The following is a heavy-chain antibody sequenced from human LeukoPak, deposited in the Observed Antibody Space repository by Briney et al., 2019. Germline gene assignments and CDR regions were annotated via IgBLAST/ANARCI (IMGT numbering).Heavy chain of an antibody. J-gene: IGHJ4*02. Sequence: GGSLRLSCEGSGFTFSSYWMSWVRQAPGKGLEWVANTREDGREKNYVDSVRGRFTISRDNAKNSLYLQMNSLRAEDTAVYYCARNVGWFRFDYWGQGTLVTVSS. CDR1: GFTFSSYW. D-gene: IGHD2-15*01. CDR2: TREDGREK. V-gene: IGHV3-7*03. CDR3: ARNVGWFRFDY.